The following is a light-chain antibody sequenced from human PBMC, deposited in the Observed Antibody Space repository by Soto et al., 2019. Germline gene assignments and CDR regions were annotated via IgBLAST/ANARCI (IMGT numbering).Light chain of an antibody. CDR2: SAS. CDR3: QQNYSPPLS. CDR1: QSISSY. Sequence: DIQMTQSPSFVSAFIGDRVTITCRASQSISSYLSWFQQKPGEAPRLLMYSASSLPSGVPSRFIGSGSGTDFTLTIRGLQPEDFATYYCQQNYSPPLSFGGGTKVEI. V-gene: IGKV1-39*01. J-gene: IGKJ4*01.